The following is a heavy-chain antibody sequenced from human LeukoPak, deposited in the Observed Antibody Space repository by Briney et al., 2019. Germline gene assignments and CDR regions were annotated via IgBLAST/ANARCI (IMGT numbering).Heavy chain of an antibody. CDR3: AREQLAVAGTGSFDY. J-gene: IGHJ4*02. D-gene: IGHD6-19*01. Sequence: SETLSLTCTVSGGSISSYYWSWIRQPPGKGLEWIGSIYHSGSTYYNPSLKSRVTISVDTSKNQFSLKLSSVTAADTAVYYCAREQLAVAGTGSFDYWGQGTLVTVSS. CDR1: GGSISSYY. V-gene: IGHV4-38-2*02. CDR2: IYHSGST.